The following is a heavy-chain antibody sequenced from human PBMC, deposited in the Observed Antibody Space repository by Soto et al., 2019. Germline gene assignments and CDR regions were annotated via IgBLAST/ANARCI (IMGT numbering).Heavy chain of an antibody. Sequence: VQLQESGPGLVKPSDTLSLTCAVSGYCINSGHWWGWIRQSPGKGLEWIGYMYKSGGTYYNPSLKSRVPMSVDTSKNQFSLNLSSVTAVDTAVYYCARILDGSDYFDYWGQGTLVTVSS. J-gene: IGHJ4*02. CDR1: GYCINSGHW. D-gene: IGHD3-10*01. V-gene: IGHV4-28*01. CDR3: ARILDGSDYFDY. CDR2: MYKSGGT.